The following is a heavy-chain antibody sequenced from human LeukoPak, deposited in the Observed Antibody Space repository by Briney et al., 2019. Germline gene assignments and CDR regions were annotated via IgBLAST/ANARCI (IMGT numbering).Heavy chain of an antibody. CDR3: ARGTKVVPANY. V-gene: IGHV4-34*01. Sequence: KPSETLSLTCAVYGGSFSGYYWSWIRQPPGKGLEWIGEINHSGSTNYNPSLKSRVNISDTSKNQFSLKLSSVTAADTAVYYCARGTKVVPANYWGQGTLVTVSS. D-gene: IGHD2-2*01. CDR2: INHSGST. CDR1: GGSFSGYY. J-gene: IGHJ4*02.